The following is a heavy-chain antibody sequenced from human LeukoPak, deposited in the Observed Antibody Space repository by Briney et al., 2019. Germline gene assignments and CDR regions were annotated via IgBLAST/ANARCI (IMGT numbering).Heavy chain of an antibody. V-gene: IGHV3-30*18. Sequence: GGSLRLSCAASGFTFSSYGMHWVRQAPGKGLEWVAVISYDGSNTYYAHSVKGRFTISRDNSKNMLYLQMNSLRAEDTAVYYCAKPYYYASRSYMDYWGQGTLVTVSS. J-gene: IGHJ4*02. CDR1: GFTFSSYG. D-gene: IGHD3-10*01. CDR2: ISYDGSNT. CDR3: AKPYYYASRSYMDY.